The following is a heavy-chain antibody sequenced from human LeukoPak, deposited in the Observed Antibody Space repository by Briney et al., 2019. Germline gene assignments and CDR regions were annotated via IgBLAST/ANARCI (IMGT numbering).Heavy chain of an antibody. V-gene: IGHV3-23*01. J-gene: IGHJ6*03. CDR2: LSDSGGST. CDR3: AKGGAVSSKSITMIRGTRRYYYYMDV. Sequence: HTGGSLRLSCAAFGFTFSNYGMSWVRLAPGKGLEWVSGLSDSGGSTFYADSVKGRFTISRDNSKNTLYLQMNRLRAEDTAVYYCAKGGAVSSKSITMIRGTRRYYYYMDVWGKGTTVTISS. CDR1: GFTFSNYG. D-gene: IGHD3-10*01.